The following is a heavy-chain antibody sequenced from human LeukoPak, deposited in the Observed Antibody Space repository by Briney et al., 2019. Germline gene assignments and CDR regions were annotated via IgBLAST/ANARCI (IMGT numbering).Heavy chain of an antibody. J-gene: IGHJ6*03. V-gene: IGHV4-39*01. CDR1: GGSISSSSYY. D-gene: IGHD3-3*01. Sequence: SETLSLTCTVSGGSISSSSYYWGWIRQPPGKGLEWVGSIYFSGSTYYNPSRKSRVTISVDTSKHQFSLKLSSVTAADTAVYYCASPRGYYDFWSGTGVYYYYYMDVWGKGTTVTVSS. CDR3: ASPRGYYDFWSGTGVYYYYYMDV. CDR2: IYFSGST.